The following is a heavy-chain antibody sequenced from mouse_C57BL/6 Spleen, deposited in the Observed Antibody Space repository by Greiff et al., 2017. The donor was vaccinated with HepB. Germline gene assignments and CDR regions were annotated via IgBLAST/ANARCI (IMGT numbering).Heavy chain of an antibody. CDR1: GYTFTSYW. J-gene: IGHJ3*01. D-gene: IGHD1-1*01. V-gene: IGHV1-72*01. CDR3: ARGYYYGSSYAWFAY. Sequence: VQLQQPGAELVKPGASVKLSCKASGYTFTSYWMHWVKQRPGRGLELIGRIDPNSGGTKYNEKFKSKATLTVDKPSSTAYMQLSSLTAEDSAVYYCARGYYYGSSYAWFAYWGQGTLVTVSA. CDR2: IDPNSGGT.